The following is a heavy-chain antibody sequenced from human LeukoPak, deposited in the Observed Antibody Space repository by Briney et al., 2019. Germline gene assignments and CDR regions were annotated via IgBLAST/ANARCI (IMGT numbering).Heavy chain of an antibody. D-gene: IGHD2-21*01. Sequence: GGSLRLSCAASGFNFSIHAMSWVRQAPGKGLEWVSTIGGGDTYYADSVTGRFTISRDNSQHPVQLQMNWLRAEDTAVYYCAKDWIPFNRVFDCFDFWGQGTLVTVSS. CDR3: AKDWIPFNRVFDCFDF. CDR2: IGGGDT. CDR1: GFNFSIHA. J-gene: IGHJ4*02. V-gene: IGHV3-23*01.